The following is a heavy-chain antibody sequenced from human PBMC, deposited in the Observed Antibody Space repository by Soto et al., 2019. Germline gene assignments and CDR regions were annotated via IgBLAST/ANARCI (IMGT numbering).Heavy chain of an antibody. CDR2: INPNSGGT. Sequence: ASVKVSCKASGGTFGSYAISWVRQAPGQGLEWMGWINPNSGGTNYAQKFQGWVTMTRDTSISTAYMELSRLRSDDTAVYYCARGAADLEYYFDYWGQGTLVTVSS. CDR1: GGTFGSYA. J-gene: IGHJ4*02. V-gene: IGHV1-2*04. CDR3: ARGAADLEYYFDY.